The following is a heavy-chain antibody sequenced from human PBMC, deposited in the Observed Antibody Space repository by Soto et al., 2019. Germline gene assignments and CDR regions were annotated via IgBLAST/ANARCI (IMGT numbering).Heavy chain of an antibody. CDR2: IYYSGST. V-gene: IGHV4-59*01. D-gene: IGHD2-2*01. J-gene: IGHJ6*03. CDR1: GGSLSSYY. Sequence: AETLSLTWTVSGGSLSSYYWSWIRQPPGKGLEWIGYIYYSGSTNYNPSLKSRVTISVDTSKNQFSLKLSSVTAADTAVYYCARGYCSSTSCYANYYYYYMDVWGKGTTVTVSS. CDR3: ARGYCSSTSCYANYYYYYMDV.